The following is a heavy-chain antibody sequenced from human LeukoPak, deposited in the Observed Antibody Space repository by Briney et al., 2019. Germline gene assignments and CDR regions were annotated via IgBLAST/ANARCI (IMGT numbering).Heavy chain of an antibody. Sequence: PGGSLRLSCVASGFTFSSYGMHWVRQAPGKGLEWVAVIWYDGSNKYYADSVKGRFTISRDNSKNTLYLQMNSLRAEDTAVYYCARVSQWLDYYYYGMDVWGQGTTVTVSS. CDR3: ARVSQWLDYYYYGMDV. J-gene: IGHJ6*02. CDR2: IWYDGSNK. D-gene: IGHD6-19*01. CDR1: GFTFSSYG. V-gene: IGHV3-33*01.